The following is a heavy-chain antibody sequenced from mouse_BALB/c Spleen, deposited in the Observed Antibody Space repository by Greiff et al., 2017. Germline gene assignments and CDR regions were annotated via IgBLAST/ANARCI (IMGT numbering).Heavy chain of an antibody. Sequence: QVQLQQSGAELVKPGASVKLSCKASGYTFTEYIIHWVKQRSGQGLEWIGWFYPGSGSIKYNEKFKDKATLTADKSPSTVYMELSRLTSEDSAVYFCARHEEAMITTRAWFAYWGQGTLVTVSA. CDR1: GYTFTEYI. CDR2: FYPGSGSI. J-gene: IGHJ3*01. CDR3: ARHEEAMITTRAWFAY. V-gene: IGHV1-62-2*01. D-gene: IGHD2-4*01.